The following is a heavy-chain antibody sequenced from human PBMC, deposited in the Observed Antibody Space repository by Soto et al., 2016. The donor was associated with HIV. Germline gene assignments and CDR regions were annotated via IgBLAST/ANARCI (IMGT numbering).Heavy chain of an antibody. CDR2: INPNSGGT. CDR3: ARRAVRYFDWLPRGYFDY. D-gene: IGHD3-9*01. CDR1: GYTFTGYY. V-gene: IGHV1-2*02. Sequence: QVQLVQSGAEVKKPGASVKVSCKASGYTFTGYYMHWVRQAPGQGLEWMGWINPNSGGTNYAQKFQGRVTMTRDTSISTAYMELSRLRSDDTAVYYCARRAVRYFDWLPRGYFDYWGQGMLVTVSS. J-gene: IGHJ4*02.